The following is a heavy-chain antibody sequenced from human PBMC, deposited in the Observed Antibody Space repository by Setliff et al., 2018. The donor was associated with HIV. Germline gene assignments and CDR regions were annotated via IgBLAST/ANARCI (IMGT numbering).Heavy chain of an antibody. CDR2: IRYDGSDK. Sequence: PGGSLRLSCAASGFSFSRCGMHWVRQAPGKGLEWVTFIRYDGSDKYYADSVKGRFTISRDNSKNTLYLQMNNLRAEDAAVYYCAKDDPLFDYWGQGALVTVSS. CDR1: GFSFSRCG. CDR3: AKDDPLFDY. V-gene: IGHV3-30*02. J-gene: IGHJ4*02.